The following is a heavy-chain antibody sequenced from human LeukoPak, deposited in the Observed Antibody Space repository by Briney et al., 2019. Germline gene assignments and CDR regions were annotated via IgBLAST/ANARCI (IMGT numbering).Heavy chain of an antibody. CDR3: ARARVIFGVAIAVFEY. V-gene: IGHV3-48*02. D-gene: IGHD3-3*01. J-gene: IGHJ4*02. CDR2: ISSSSSTI. Sequence: GGSLRLSCAASGFTFSSYSMNWVRQAPGKGLEWVSYISSSSSTIYYTDSVKGRLTISRDNAKNSLYLQMNSLRDEDTAVYYCARARVIFGVAIAVFEYWGQGALVTVSS. CDR1: GFTFSSYS.